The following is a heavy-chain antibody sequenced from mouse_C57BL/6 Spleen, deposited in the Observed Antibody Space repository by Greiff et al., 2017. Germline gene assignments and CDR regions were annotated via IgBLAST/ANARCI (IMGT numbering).Heavy chain of an antibody. CDR1: GFTFSDYG. Sequence: EVQRVESGGGLVKPGGSLKLSCAASGFTFSDYGMHWVRQAPEKGLEWVAYISSGSGTIYYADTVKGRFTLSRDNAKNTLFLQMTSLRSEDTAVYYCARQYDVAMGYWGQGTSVTVSS. CDR2: ISSGSGTI. D-gene: IGHD2-14*01. J-gene: IGHJ4*01. V-gene: IGHV5-17*01. CDR3: ARQYDVAMGY.